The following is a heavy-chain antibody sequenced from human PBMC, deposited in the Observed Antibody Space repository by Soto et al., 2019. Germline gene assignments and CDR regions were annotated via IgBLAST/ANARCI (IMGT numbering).Heavy chain of an antibody. CDR2: IYWDDDK. J-gene: IGHJ4*02. CDR1: GFSLSTSGVG. V-gene: IGHV2-5*02. D-gene: IGHD4-17*01. CDR3: AHYDYGGLVY. Sequence: QITLKESGPTLVKPTQTLTLTCTFSGFSLSTSGVGVTWIRQPPGKALEWLPLIYWDDDKRYSPSLKNRPTSTXDTSKNQVVLTMTNMDPVDTATYYCAHYDYGGLVYWGQGALVTVSS.